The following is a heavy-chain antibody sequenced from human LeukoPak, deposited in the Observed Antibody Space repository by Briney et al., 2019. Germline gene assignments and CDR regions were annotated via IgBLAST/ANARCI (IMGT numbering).Heavy chain of an antibody. CDR3: ARRYYDFWSGYYIPFDY. CDR2: IYTSGST. D-gene: IGHD3-3*01. Sequence: SETLSLTCTVSGGSISSYYWSWIRQPAGKGLEWIGRIYTSGSTNYNPSLKSRVTISVDTSKNQFSLKLSSVTAADTAVYYCARRYYDFWSGYYIPFDYWGQGTLVTVSS. V-gene: IGHV4-4*07. CDR1: GGSISSYY. J-gene: IGHJ4*02.